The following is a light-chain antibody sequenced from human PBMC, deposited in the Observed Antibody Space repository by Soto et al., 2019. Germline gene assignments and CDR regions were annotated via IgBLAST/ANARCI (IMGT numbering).Light chain of an antibody. CDR3: QQYGSSPLT. J-gene: IGKJ4*01. V-gene: IGKV3-20*01. CDR1: QSVSSSY. CDR2: GAS. Sequence: EIGLTQSPGTLSLSPGERATISCGASQSVSSSYLAWYQQKPGQAPRLLIYGASSRATGIPERLSGSGSGTDFTLTISRLETEDFAVYYCQQYGSSPLTFGGGTKVDIK.